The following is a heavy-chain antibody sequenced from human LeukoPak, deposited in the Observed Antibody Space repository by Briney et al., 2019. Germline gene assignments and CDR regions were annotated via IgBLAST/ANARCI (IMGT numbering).Heavy chain of an antibody. CDR3: TKDILPQWLYDAFDI. V-gene: IGHV3-9*01. Sequence: TGGSLRLSCAASGFTFDDYAMHWVRQAPGKGLEWVSGISWKSDSIGYADSVKGRFTISRDNAKNSLYLQMNGLRPEDTAFYYCTKDILPQWLYDAFDIWGQGTMVTVSS. CDR1: GFTFDDYA. J-gene: IGHJ3*02. D-gene: IGHD3-22*01. CDR2: ISWKSDSI.